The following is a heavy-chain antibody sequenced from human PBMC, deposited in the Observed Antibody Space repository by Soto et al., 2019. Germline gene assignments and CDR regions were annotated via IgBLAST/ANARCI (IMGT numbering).Heavy chain of an antibody. D-gene: IGHD3-3*01. CDR2: ISAYNGNT. CDR1: GYTFASYG. V-gene: IGHV1-18*01. J-gene: IGHJ3*02. CDR3: ARGGLRFLEWLSGGDAFDI. Sequence: GASVKVSRKASGYTFASYGIRWVRQAPGQRLEWMGWISAYNGNTNYAQKLQGRVTMTTDTSTSTAYMELRSLRSDDTAVYYCARGGLRFLEWLSGGDAFDIWGQGTMVTVSS.